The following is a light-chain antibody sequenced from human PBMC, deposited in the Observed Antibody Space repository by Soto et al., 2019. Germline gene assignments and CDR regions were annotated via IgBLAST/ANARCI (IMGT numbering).Light chain of an antibody. V-gene: IGKV3-11*01. CDR2: ATS. CDR1: QSITNY. Sequence: EIVLTQSPATLSLSPGGRATLSCRASQSITNYVGWYQQKPGQAPRLLIYATSNRATGIPARFSGSGSGTDFTLTISSLEPEDFSVYYCQQRYNWPVTFGQGTRLEIK. CDR3: QQRYNWPVT. J-gene: IGKJ5*01.